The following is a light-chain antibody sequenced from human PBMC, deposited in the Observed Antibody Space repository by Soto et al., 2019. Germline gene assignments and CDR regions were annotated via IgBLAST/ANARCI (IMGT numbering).Light chain of an antibody. CDR3: SSYVGKDYSLV. V-gene: IGLV2-8*01. CDR2: EVS. CDR1: TNDVGGYTY. Sequence: SALTQPPSASGSPGQSVTISCTGTTNDVGGYTYVSWYQQHPGKAPKLMIYEVSKRPSGVPDRFSGSRSGNTASLIVSGLQAEDEADYYCSSYVGKDYSLVFGPGTKLTVL. J-gene: IGLJ1*01.